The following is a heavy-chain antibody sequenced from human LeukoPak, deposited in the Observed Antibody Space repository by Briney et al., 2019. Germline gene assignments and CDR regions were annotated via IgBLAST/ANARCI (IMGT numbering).Heavy chain of an antibody. CDR2: ISYDGGNK. V-gene: IGHV3-30*04. CDR1: GFTFSSYA. Sequence: PGRSLRLSCAASGFTFSSYAMHWVRQAPGKGLEWVAVISYDGGNKYYAGSVKGRFTISRDNSKGTLYLQMNSLRVEDTAVYYCARNFGPYSSTWYSEDYWGQGTLVTVSS. CDR3: ARNFGPYSSTWYSEDY. D-gene: IGHD6-13*01. J-gene: IGHJ4*02.